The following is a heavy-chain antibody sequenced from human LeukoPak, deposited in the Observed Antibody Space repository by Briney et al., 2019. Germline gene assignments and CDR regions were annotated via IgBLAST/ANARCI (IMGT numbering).Heavy chain of an antibody. CDR1: GFTFSSYE. Sequence: GGSLRLSCAVSGFTFSSYEMNWVRQAPGKGLEWVSHVSSSGSTIYYADSVKGRFTISRDNAKNSLYLQMNSLRAEDTAVYYCARSRHGGWDSFDYWGQGTLVTVSS. CDR2: VSSSGSTI. J-gene: IGHJ4*02. V-gene: IGHV3-48*03. D-gene: IGHD6-19*01. CDR3: ARSRHGGWDSFDY.